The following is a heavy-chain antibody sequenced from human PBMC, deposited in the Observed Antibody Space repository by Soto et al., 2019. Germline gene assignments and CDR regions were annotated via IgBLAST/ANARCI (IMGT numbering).Heavy chain of an antibody. J-gene: IGHJ6*03. V-gene: IGHV5-51*01. D-gene: IGHD2-15*01. CDR2: IYPGDSDT. CDR1: GYSFTSYW. Sequence: GESLKISCKGSGYSFTSYWIGWVRQMPGKGLEWMGIIYPGDSDTRYSPSFQGQVTISADKSIGTAYLQWSSLKASDTAMYYCARCLCSGGSCYYYYMDVWGKGTTVTVSS. CDR3: ARCLCSGGSCYYYYMDV.